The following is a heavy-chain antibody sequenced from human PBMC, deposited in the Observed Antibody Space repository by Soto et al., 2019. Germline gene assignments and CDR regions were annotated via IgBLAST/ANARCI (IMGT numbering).Heavy chain of an antibody. V-gene: IGHV3-73*01. CDR2: IRSKANSYXX. CDR1: WFTFRGSA. Sequence: PGGPLRLSCAASWFTFRGSAMHWVRQASGKGLYCVGRIRSKANSYXXAYAASVXXRFTISRDESXNTAYLEMNSLKTEDTAVYYCTRQMATIHWRQGTLVTVSS. CDR3: TRQMATIH. J-gene: IGHJ4*02.